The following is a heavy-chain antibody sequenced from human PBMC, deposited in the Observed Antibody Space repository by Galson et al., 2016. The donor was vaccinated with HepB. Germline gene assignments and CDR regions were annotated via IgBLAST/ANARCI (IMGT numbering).Heavy chain of an antibody. Sequence: ETLSLTCTVSGGSVSSGSQYWSWIRQPPGKGLEWIGYIYYSGSTNYNPSLKSRVTISVDTSKNQFSLRLNSVTATDTAVYYCARDRRDGYNFNWYFDLWGRGTLVTVSS. D-gene: IGHD5-24*01. CDR3: ARDRRDGYNFNWYFDL. CDR1: GGSVSSGSQY. CDR2: IYYSGST. V-gene: IGHV4-61*01. J-gene: IGHJ2*01.